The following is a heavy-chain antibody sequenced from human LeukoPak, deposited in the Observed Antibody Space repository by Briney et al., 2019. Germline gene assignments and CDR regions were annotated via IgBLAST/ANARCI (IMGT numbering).Heavy chain of an antibody. Sequence: SVXVSCKASGYTFTSYAMNWVRQAPGQGLEWMGWINTNTGNPTYAQGFTGRFVFSLDTSVSTAYLQISSLKAEDTAVYYCAGDSTYYDYVWGSYRYTGLEGNFDYWGQGTLVTVSS. CDR2: INTNTGNP. J-gene: IGHJ4*02. V-gene: IGHV7-4-1*02. CDR3: AGDSTYYDYVWGSYRYTGLEGNFDY. D-gene: IGHD3-16*02. CDR1: GYTFTSYA.